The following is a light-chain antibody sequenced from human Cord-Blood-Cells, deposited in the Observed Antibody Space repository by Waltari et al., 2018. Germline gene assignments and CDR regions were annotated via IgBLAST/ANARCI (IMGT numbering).Light chain of an antibody. Sequence: DIVMTQSPDSLAVSLGERATINCKSSQSVLYSSNNKNYLAWYQQKPRQPPKLLIYWASPRESGVPDRFSGSGSGTDFTLTISSLQAEDVAVYYCQQYYSTPITFGQGTRLEIK. J-gene: IGKJ5*01. CDR1: QSVLYSSNNKNY. CDR2: WAS. V-gene: IGKV4-1*01. CDR3: QQYYSTPIT.